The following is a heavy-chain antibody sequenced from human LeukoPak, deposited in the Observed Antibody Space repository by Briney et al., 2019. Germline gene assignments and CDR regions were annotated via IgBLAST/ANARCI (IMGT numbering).Heavy chain of an antibody. CDR3: AREDEGASYYFDY. CDR2: ISYDGSNK. CDR1: GFTFSSYA. D-gene: IGHD1-26*01. V-gene: IGHV3-30*04. Sequence: GGSLRLSCAASGFTFSSYAMHWVRQAPGKGLEWVAVISYDGSNKYYADSVKGRFTISRDNSKNTLYLQMNSLRAEDTAVYYCAREDEGASYYFDYWGQGTLVTVSS. J-gene: IGHJ4*02.